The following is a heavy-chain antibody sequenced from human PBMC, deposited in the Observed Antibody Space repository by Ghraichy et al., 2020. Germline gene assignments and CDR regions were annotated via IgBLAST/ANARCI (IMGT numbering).Heavy chain of an antibody. CDR1: GFTFSSYW. J-gene: IGHJ6*02. D-gene: IGHD2-2*02. CDR2: IKQDGSEK. V-gene: IGHV3-7*01. CDR3: ARDGIVPAAIPGDYYYYYGMDV. Sequence: LSLTCAASGFTFSSYWMSWVRQAPGKGLEWVANIKQDGSEKYYVDSVKGRSTISRDNAKNSLYLQMNSLRAEDTAVYYCARDGIVPAAIPGDYYYYYGMDVWGQGTTVTVSS.